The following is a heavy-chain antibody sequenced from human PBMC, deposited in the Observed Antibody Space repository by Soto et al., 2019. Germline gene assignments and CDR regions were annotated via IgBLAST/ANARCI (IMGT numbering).Heavy chain of an antibody. J-gene: IGHJ6*03. Sequence: PSETLSLTCAVYGGSFSGYYWSWIRQPPGTGLEWIGEINHSGSTNYNPSLKSRVTISVDTSKNQFSLKLSSVTAADTAVYYCARKRYEGYDFWSGYQGPYYMYVWGKGTTVTVSS. CDR2: INHSGST. CDR3: ARKRYEGYDFWSGYQGPYYMYV. V-gene: IGHV4-34*01. CDR1: GGSFSGYY. D-gene: IGHD3-3*01.